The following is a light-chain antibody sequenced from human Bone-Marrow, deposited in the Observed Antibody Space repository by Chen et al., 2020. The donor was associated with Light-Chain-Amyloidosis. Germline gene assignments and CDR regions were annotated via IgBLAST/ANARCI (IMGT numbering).Light chain of an antibody. J-gene: IGLJ3*02. V-gene: IGLV3-21*02. CDR3: QVWDRSSDRPV. CDR2: VDS. CDR1: NIGSTS. Sequence: SYVLTQPSSVSVAPRQTATIACGGNNIGSTSVHWYQQTPGQAPLLVVYVDSDRPSGIPERLSGSNSGNTATLTISRVEAGDEADYYCQVWDRSSDRPVFGGGTKLTVL.